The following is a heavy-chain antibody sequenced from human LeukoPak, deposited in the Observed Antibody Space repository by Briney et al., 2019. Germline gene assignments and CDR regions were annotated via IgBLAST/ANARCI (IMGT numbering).Heavy chain of an antibody. CDR1: GFTFNNYN. CDR2: ISSGSTTI. CDR3: AREVYYYDSSGFYYSGGFGY. J-gene: IGHJ4*02. Sequence: GGSLRLSCAASGFTFNNYNMNWVRQAPGKGLEWVSYISSGSTTIYYADSVKGRFTISRDNAKNSLYLQMNSLRAEDTAVYYCAREVYYYDSSGFYYSGGFGYWGQGTLLTVSS. V-gene: IGHV3-48*01. D-gene: IGHD3-22*01.